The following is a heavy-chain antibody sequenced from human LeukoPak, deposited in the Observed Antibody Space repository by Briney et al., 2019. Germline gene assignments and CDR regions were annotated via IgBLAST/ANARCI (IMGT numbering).Heavy chain of an antibody. D-gene: IGHD5-18*01. Sequence: GRSLRLSYAGFGFTFSSYGMQSVRQPPGKGLEWVTVIAHDGSVKHYADSVKGGFTISRENARNTLYLQMNSLRAEDSAVYYCAKEANPYSSTSFDYWGRGTLVTVSS. V-gene: IGHV3-30*18. J-gene: IGHJ4*02. CDR2: IAHDGSVK. CDR1: GFTFSSYG. CDR3: AKEANPYSSTSFDY.